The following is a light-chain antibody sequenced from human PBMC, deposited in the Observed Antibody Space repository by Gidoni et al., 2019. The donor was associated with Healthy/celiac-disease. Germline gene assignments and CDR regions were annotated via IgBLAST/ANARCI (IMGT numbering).Light chain of an antibody. Sequence: DIQMTQSPSTLSASVGDRVTITCRASQSISSWLAWYPQKPGKAPKLLIYKASSVESGVPSRFSCSGSGTEFTFTISSLPPDDFATYYCQQYNSYPWTFGQGTKVEIK. CDR3: QQYNSYPWT. J-gene: IGKJ1*01. CDR2: KAS. V-gene: IGKV1-5*03. CDR1: QSISSW.